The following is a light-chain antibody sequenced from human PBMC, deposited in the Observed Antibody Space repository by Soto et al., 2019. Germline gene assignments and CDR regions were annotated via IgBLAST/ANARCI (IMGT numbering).Light chain of an antibody. Sequence: EIVMTQSPATLAVSPGERAILSCRASQSVRINVAWYQQKNGQAPRLLVYGASTRASGIPDRFSGSGSGTEFTLTISSLQSEDFAVYYCQEYSKWPSRTFGPGTKVEIK. CDR2: GAS. V-gene: IGKV3-15*01. CDR1: QSVRIN. J-gene: IGKJ1*01. CDR3: QEYSKWPSRT.